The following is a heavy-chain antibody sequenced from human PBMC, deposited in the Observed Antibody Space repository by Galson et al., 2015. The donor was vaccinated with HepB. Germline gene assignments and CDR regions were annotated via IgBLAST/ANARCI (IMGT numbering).Heavy chain of an antibody. CDR2: ISYDGSNK. V-gene: IGHV3-30*18. CDR1: GFTFSSYG. D-gene: IGHD3-10*01. CDR3: AKSEYYYGSGSYYYYYGMDV. Sequence: SLRLSCAASGFTFSSYGMHWVRQAPGKGLEWVAVISYDGSNKYYADSVKGRFTISRDNSKNTLYLQMNSLRAEDTAVYYCAKSEYYYGSGSYYYYYGMDVWGQGTTVTVSS. J-gene: IGHJ6*02.